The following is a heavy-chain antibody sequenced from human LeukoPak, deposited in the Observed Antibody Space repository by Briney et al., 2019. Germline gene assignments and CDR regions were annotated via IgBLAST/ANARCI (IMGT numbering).Heavy chain of an antibody. V-gene: IGHV3-9*01. J-gene: IGHJ4*02. CDR3: TKDVADYVWGDYRHFDM. CDR1: GFSFHDYA. CDR2: ITWNSDFT. Sequence: GGSLRLSCAASGFSFHDYAMHWVRQSPRKGLEWVAGITWNSDFTAFADSVKGRFTISRDNANNSVYLHMNTLTPDDTAVYYCTKDVADYVWGDYRHFDMWGQGTLVTVSA. D-gene: IGHD3-16*02.